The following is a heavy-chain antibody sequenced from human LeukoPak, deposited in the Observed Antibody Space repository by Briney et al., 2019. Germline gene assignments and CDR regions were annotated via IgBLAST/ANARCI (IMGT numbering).Heavy chain of an antibody. D-gene: IGHD3-22*01. V-gene: IGHV3-23*01. Sequence: GGSLRLSCAASGFTFSSYAMTWVRQAPGKGLEWVSAITASGGSTYYADSVKGRFAISRDNSKNTLYLRMNSLRAEDTAVYYCAKDWDRSGQYYFDYWGQGTLVTVSS. CDR3: AKDWDRSGQYYFDY. CDR1: GFTFSSYA. J-gene: IGHJ4*02. CDR2: ITASGGST.